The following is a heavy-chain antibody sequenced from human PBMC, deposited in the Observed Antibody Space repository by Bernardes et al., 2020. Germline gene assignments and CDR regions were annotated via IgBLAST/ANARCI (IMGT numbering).Heavy chain of an antibody. D-gene: IGHD5-18*01. CDR3: VRSATAFGEYYGDH. CDR2: VWNDGTAK. J-gene: IGHJ4*02. Sequence: GGSLRLSCAASGFSFSHYGFHWVRQAPGKGLESVAVVWNDGTAKYNLDSVKGRFTISRDNSKNTLFLQMSSLRVEDTAFYFCVRSATAFGEYYGDHWGQGVLVTVSS. CDR1: GFSFSHYG. V-gene: IGHV3-33*01.